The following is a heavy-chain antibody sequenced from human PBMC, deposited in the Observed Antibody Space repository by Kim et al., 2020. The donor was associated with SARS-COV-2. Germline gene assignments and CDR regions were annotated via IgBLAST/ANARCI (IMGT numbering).Heavy chain of an antibody. CDR3: AKDRNTVTTADFDY. J-gene: IGHJ4*02. D-gene: IGHD4-17*01. V-gene: IGHV3-9*01. Sequence: ADSVKGRFTISRDNAKNSLYLQMNSLRAEDTALYYCAKDRNTVTTADFDYWGQGTLVTVSS.